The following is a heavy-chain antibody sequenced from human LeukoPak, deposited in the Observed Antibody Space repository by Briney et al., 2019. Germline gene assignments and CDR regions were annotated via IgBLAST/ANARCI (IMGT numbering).Heavy chain of an antibody. V-gene: IGHV1-2*02. CDR1: GHTFTGYH. CDR3: ARDSCGGGGCHYWYFDL. D-gene: IGHD6-19*01. J-gene: IGHJ2*01. CDR2: IHPNSGAT. Sequence: RASVKVSCKASGHTFTGYHMHWVRQAPGQGLEWMGYIHPNSGATNYAQKFQGRVTMTRDTPISTASMELSGLKPDDTAVYYCARDSCGGGGCHYWYFDLWGRGTLVTVSS.